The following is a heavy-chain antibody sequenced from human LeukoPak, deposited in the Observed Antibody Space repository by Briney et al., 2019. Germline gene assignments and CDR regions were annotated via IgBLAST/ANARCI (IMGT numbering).Heavy chain of an antibody. D-gene: IGHD3-16*01. CDR3: ARDGGAVDY. V-gene: IGHV4-59*01. CDR2: IYYSGST. Sequence: PSETLSLTCTVSGGSISSYYWSWIRQPPGKGLECIGYIYYSGSTNYNPSLKSRVTISVDTSKNQFSLKLSSVTAADTAVYYCARDGGAVDYWGQGTLVTVSS. J-gene: IGHJ4*02. CDR1: GGSISSYY.